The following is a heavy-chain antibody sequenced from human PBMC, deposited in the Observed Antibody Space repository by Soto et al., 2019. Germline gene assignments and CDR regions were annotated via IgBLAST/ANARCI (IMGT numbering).Heavy chain of an antibody. CDR3: ARSVEGHFDF. Sequence: GALRLSCSASGFTFRVYSMNWVRQAPGKGMEWVSYITSDERTIHYADSVKGRFTISRDNAKNSVYLQMTSLRDEDTSVYYCARSVEGHFDFWGQGILVTVSS. V-gene: IGHV3-48*02. J-gene: IGHJ4*01. CDR1: GFTFRVYS. CDR2: ITSDERTI. D-gene: IGHD6-19*01.